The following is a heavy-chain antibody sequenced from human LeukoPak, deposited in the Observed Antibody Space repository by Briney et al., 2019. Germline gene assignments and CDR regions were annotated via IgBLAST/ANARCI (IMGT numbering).Heavy chain of an antibody. CDR2: ISAYNGNT. CDR3: ARLYDYVWGSYRYTGMDYFDY. CDR1: GYTFTSYG. D-gene: IGHD3-16*02. Sequence: ASVKVSCKASGYTFTSYGISWVRQAPGQGLEWMGWISAYNGNTNYAQKLQGRVTMTTDTSTSTAYMKLRSLRSDDTAVYYCARLYDYVWGSYRYTGMDYFDYWGQGTLVTVSS. V-gene: IGHV1-18*01. J-gene: IGHJ4*02.